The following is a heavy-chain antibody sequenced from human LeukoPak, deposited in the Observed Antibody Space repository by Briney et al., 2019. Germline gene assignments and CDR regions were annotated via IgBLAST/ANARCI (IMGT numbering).Heavy chain of an antibody. CDR2: ISSSSSTI. D-gene: IGHD3-16*01. CDR3: AREAYTMTPRGTFDY. Sequence: PGGSLRLSCAASGFTFSSYSMNWVRQAPGKGLEWVSYISSSSSTIYYADSVKGRFTISRDNAKNSLYLQMNSLRAEDTAVYYCAREAYTMTPRGTFDYWGQGTLVTVSS. J-gene: IGHJ4*02. V-gene: IGHV3-48*04. CDR1: GFTFSSYS.